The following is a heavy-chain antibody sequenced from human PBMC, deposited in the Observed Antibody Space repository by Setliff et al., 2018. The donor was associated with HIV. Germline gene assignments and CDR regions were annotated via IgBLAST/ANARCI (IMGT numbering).Heavy chain of an antibody. CDR1: GYTFTSYA. CDR2: ISTNTGNP. J-gene: IGHJ3*02. CDR3: VRKQSWSSGGEAFDI. V-gene: IGHV7-4-1*02. Sequence: GASVKVSCKASGYTFTSYAMNWVRQAPGQGLEWMGRISTNTGNPTYAQGFTGRFVFSLDTSVSTAYLQISSLKAEDTAVYYCVRKQSWSSGGEAFDIWGQGTMVTVSS. D-gene: IGHD2-8*01.